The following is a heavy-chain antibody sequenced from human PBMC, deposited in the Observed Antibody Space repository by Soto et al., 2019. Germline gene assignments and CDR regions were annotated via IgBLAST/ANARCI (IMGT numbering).Heavy chain of an antibody. CDR2: IYPSDSDT. D-gene: IGHD3-3*01. CDR1: GYSFSTSW. Sequence: GESLKISCKGSGYSFSTSWIGWVRQMSGKGLEWMGTIYPSDSDTRYSPSFQGQVIISADKSTSTAYLQWRSLKASDTAMYYCATWAEYYDFWSGYYGAWGQGTLVTVSS. J-gene: IGHJ5*02. CDR3: ATWAEYYDFWSGYYGA. V-gene: IGHV5-51*01.